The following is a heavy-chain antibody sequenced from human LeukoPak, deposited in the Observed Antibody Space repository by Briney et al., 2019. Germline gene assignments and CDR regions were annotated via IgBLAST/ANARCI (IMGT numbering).Heavy chain of an antibody. CDR1: GYTFTSYG. Sequence: ASVKVSCKPSGYTFTSYGISWVPQAPGQGVEWMGWISAYNGNKNYAQKLQGRVTMTTDTSTSTAYMELRSLRSDDTAVYYCARVNRYYYGSGSYYKGRIYYYYMDVWGKGTTVSVSS. CDR2: ISAYNGNK. V-gene: IGHV1-18*01. D-gene: IGHD3-10*01. CDR3: ARVNRYYYGSGSYYKGRIYYYYMDV. J-gene: IGHJ6*03.